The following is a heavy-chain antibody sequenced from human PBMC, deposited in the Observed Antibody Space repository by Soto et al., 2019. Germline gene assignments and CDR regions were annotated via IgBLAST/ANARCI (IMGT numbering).Heavy chain of an antibody. CDR1: GFSLSSSGVG. J-gene: IGHJ4*02. Sequence: QITLKESGPTLVKPTQTLTLTCTFSGFSLSSSGVGVGWIRQPTGKALEWLTFIYWDADKRYSPSLKSSRTITQDTSTHQVVLTLTNMDPVDTATYYCARLVVACITYYFDSWGQGTLLTVSS. CDR3: ARLVVACITYYFDS. V-gene: IGHV2-5*02. D-gene: IGHD2-15*01. CDR2: IYWDADK.